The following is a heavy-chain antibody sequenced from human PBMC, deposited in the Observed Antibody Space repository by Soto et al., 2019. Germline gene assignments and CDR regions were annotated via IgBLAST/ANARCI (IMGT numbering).Heavy chain of an antibody. D-gene: IGHD2-15*01. CDR1: GYTFPSYA. J-gene: IGHJ3*02. CDR2: INAGNGNT. Sequence: GASVQVSCKASGYTFPSYAMHWVRQAPGQRLEWMGWINAGNGNTKYSQKFQGRVTITRDTSASTAYMELSSLRSEDTAVYYCARDLMLYCSGGSCYRDAFDIWGQGTMVTVSS. V-gene: IGHV1-3*01. CDR3: ARDLMLYCSGGSCYRDAFDI.